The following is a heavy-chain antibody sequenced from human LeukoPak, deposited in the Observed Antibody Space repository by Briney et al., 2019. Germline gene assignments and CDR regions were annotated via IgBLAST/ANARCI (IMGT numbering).Heavy chain of an antibody. CDR2: IDHTGSI. D-gene: IGHD3-10*01. CDR1: AGSFTGYY. J-gene: IGHJ4*02. CDR3: ARGGCGPGSHYHY. V-gene: IGHV4-34*01. Sequence: KPSETLSLTCAVNAGSFTGYYWSWIRQPPGKGLEWIGEIDHTGSISYNPSLRSRVTVSVDTFKNQFSLNLRSVTAADRAIYYCARGGCGPGSHYHYWGQGTLVTVSS.